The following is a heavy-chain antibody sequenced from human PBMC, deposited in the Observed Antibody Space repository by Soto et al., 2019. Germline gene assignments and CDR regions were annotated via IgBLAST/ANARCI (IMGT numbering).Heavy chain of an antibody. CDR3: ARAPDIVAFWYFDY. CDR1: GGSVSSGSYY. CDR2: IYYSGST. V-gene: IGHV4-61*01. J-gene: IGHJ4*02. Sequence: SETLSLTCTVSGGSVSSGSYYWSWIRQPPGKGLEWIGYIYYSGSTNYNPSLKSRVTISVDTSKNQFSLKLSSVTAADTAVYYCARAPDIVAFWYFDYWGQGTLVTVS. D-gene: IGHD5-12*01.